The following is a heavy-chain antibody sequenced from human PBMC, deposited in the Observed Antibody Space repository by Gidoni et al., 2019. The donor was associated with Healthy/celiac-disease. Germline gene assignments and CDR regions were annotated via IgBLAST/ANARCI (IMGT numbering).Heavy chain of an antibody. V-gene: IGHV4-4*07. CDR3: AREARAVVVAATTWFDP. J-gene: IGHJ5*02. CDR2: IYTSGST. CDR1: GCSISSYY. Sequence: QVQLQESGPGLVKPSETLSLTCTVSGCSISSYYWSWIRQPAGKGLEWIGRIYTSGSTNYNPSLKSRVTMSVDTSKNQFSLKLSSVTAADTAVYYCAREARAVVVAATTWFDPWGQGTLVTVSS. D-gene: IGHD2-15*01.